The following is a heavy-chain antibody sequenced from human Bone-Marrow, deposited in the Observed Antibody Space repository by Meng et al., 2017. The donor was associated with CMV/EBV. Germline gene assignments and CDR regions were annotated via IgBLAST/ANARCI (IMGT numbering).Heavy chain of an antibody. CDR1: GCSISSYD. CDR2: IYTSGST. V-gene: IGHV4-4*07. CDR3: SSELGGGDYAY. Sequence: QVQLQEWGPGLVKPSETLALTFTFSGCSISSYDWCWIRQPAGKGMELIGRIYTSGSTNYNPSLKSRVTMSVDTSKNQFSLKLSSVTAAETAVYYCSSELGGGDYAYWGQGTLVTVSS. D-gene: IGHD4-17*01. J-gene: IGHJ4*02.